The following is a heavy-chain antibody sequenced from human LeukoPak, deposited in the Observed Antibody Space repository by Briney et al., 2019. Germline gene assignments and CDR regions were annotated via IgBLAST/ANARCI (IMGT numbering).Heavy chain of an antibody. CDR1: GFTFRDYY. J-gene: IGHJ4*02. CDR2: ISTSGSPV. Sequence: GGSLRLSCAASGFTFRDYYMSWIRQAPGKGLEWVSYISTSGSPVYYADSVKGRFTTSRDNAKNSLYLQMNSLRADDTAVYYCARLMTSSSWYSDYWGQGTLVTVSS. D-gene: IGHD6-13*01. V-gene: IGHV3-11*01. CDR3: ARLMTSSSWYSDY.